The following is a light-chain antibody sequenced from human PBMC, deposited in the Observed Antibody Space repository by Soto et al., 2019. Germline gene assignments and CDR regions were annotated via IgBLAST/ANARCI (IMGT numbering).Light chain of an antibody. CDR2: AAS. CDR1: QGISSY. J-gene: IGKJ5*01. V-gene: IGKV1-8*01. CDR3: QQYYSYPAIT. Sequence: AIRMTHSPSSFSASTGDRVTITCRASQGISSYLAWYQQKQGKAPKLLIYAASTLQSGVPSRFSSSGSGTDFTLTISCLQSEDFATYYCQQYYSYPAITFGQGTRLEIK.